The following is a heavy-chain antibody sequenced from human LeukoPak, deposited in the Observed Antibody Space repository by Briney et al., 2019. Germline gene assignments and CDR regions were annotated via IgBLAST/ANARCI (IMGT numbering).Heavy chain of an antibody. CDR2: ISSSSSYI. CDR3: ARDYLGYCSSTSCYYYYYMDV. D-gene: IGHD2-2*01. CDR1: GFTFSSYE. Sequence: GGSLRLSCAASGFTFSSYEMNWVRQAPGKGLEWVSSISSSSSYIYYADSVKGRFTISRDNAKNSLYLQMNSLRAEDTAVYYCARDYLGYCSSTSCYYYYYMDVWGKGTTVTVSS. J-gene: IGHJ6*03. V-gene: IGHV3-21*01.